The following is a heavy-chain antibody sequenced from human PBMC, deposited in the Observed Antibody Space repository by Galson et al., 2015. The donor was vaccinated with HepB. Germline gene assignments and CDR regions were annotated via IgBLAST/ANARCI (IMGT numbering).Heavy chain of an antibody. J-gene: IGHJ4*02. Sequence: QSGAEVKKPGDSLRISCKGSGYTFTNYWITWVRQMPGKGLEWMGRIDPGDSYTNYSPSFRGHVTISADKSINTAYLQWSSLKASDTAMYYCARHSSAPDYWGQGTLVTVSS. CDR2: IDPGDSYT. V-gene: IGHV5-10-1*01. CDR1: GYTFTNYW. CDR3: ARHSSAPDY. D-gene: IGHD2-15*01.